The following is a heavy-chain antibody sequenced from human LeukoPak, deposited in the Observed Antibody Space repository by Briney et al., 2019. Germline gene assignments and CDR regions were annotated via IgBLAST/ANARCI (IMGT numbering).Heavy chain of an antibody. CDR2: ITWNGDTT. Sequence: GGSLRLSCAASGFTFDDCGMSWVRQAPGKGLEWVSGITWNGDTTGYADSVKGRFTISRDNAKNSLYLQMNSLRAEDTALYYCARAYTSSRHYYYYYMDVWGKGTTVTVSS. CDR1: GFTFDDCG. V-gene: IGHV3-20*04. D-gene: IGHD6-13*01. CDR3: ARAYTSSRHYYYYYMDV. J-gene: IGHJ6*03.